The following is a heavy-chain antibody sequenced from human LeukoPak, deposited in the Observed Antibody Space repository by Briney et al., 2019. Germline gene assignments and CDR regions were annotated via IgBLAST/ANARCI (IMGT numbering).Heavy chain of an antibody. J-gene: IGHJ5*02. CDR1: GFTFSSYG. CDR2: IYHSGSA. D-gene: IGHD2-2*01. Sequence: GSLRLSCAASGFTFSSYGMHWVRQAPGKGLEWIGGIYHSGSAHYNPSLKSRVTISVETSKNQFSLNMYSVTAADTAVYYCARDPRWLTPDCTSTSCYENYFDPWGQGTLVTVSS. V-gene: IGHV4-38-2*02. CDR3: ARDPRWLTPDCTSTSCYENYFDP.